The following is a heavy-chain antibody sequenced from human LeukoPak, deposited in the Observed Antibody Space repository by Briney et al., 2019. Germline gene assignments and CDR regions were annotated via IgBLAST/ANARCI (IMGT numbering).Heavy chain of an antibody. D-gene: IGHD6-13*01. CDR1: GFTFSSYA. V-gene: IGHV3-23*01. J-gene: IGHJ4*02. CDR2: ISGSGGST. CDR3: AKYSSSWYGDFDY. Sequence: PGGSLRLSCAASGFTFSSYAMSWVRQAPAKGMEWVSAISGSGGSTYYADSVKGRFTISRDNSKNTLYLQMNSLRAEDTAVYYCAKYSSSWYGDFDYWGQGTLVTVSS.